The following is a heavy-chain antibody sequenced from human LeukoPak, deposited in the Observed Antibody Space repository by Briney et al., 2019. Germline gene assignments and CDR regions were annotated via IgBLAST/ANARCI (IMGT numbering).Heavy chain of an antibody. D-gene: IGHD6-6*01. CDR2: IYSGGST. Sequence: QSGGSLRLSCAASGFTFSSYAMSWVRQAPGKGLEWVSVIYSGGSTYYADSVKGRFTISRHNSKNTLYLQMNSLRAEDTAVYYCARDSSSLNYGMDVWGQGTTVTVSS. V-gene: IGHV3-53*04. J-gene: IGHJ6*02. CDR3: ARDSSSLNYGMDV. CDR1: GFTFSSYA.